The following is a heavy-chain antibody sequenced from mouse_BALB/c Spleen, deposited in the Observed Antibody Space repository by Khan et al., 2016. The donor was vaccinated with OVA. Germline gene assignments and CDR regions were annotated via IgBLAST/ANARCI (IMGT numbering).Heavy chain of an antibody. J-gene: IGHJ3*01. D-gene: IGHD2-14*01. Sequence: QVQLQQSGAELARPGASVKMSCKASGYTFTTYTIHWVKQRPGQGLEWIGYIIPTNDYTNYNQKFKDRATLTADKSSSTAYMQLSSLTSEDSALYYCARDGAYYRSDGWFAYWGQGTLVTVSA. CDR3: ARDGAYYRSDGWFAY. CDR1: GYTFTTYT. CDR2: IIPTNDYT. V-gene: IGHV1-4*01.